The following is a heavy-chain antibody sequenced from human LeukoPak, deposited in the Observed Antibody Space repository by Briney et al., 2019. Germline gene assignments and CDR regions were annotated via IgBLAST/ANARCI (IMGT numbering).Heavy chain of an antibody. CDR3: ARESRGGWESYFDY. CDR1: GGSISSYY. CDR2: IYYSGST. V-gene: IGHV4-59*01. J-gene: IGHJ4*02. D-gene: IGHD6-19*01. Sequence: SETLSLTCTVSGGSISSYYWSWIRQPPGKGLEWIGYIYYSGSTNYNPSLKSRVTISVDTSKNQFSLKLSPVTAADTAVYYSARESRGGWESYFDYWGQGTLVTVSS.